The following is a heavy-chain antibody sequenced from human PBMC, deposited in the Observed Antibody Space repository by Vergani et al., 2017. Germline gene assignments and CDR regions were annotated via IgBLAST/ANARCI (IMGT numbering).Heavy chain of an antibody. Sequence: QVQLQESGPGLVKPSETLSRTCRVSGYSISRGFYWGWIRQPPGKGLEWSATVFLSGGAYYNPSLRRRVTLSVETSKNQISLRLTTLTAADTAVYYCATIGYWRWGYYFDYWGQGILVTVSS. V-gene: IGHV4-38-2*02. J-gene: IGHJ4*02. D-gene: IGHD2-21*01. CDR3: ATIGYWRWGYYFDY. CDR1: GYSISRGFY. CDR2: VFLSGGA.